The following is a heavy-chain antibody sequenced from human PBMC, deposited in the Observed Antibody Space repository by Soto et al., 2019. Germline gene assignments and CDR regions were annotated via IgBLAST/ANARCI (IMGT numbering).Heavy chain of an antibody. CDR3: ARTRGYYGSGSYYIYYYGMDV. V-gene: IGHV2-70*01. CDR1: GFSLSTSGMC. D-gene: IGHD3-10*01. Sequence: SGPTLVNPTQTLTLTCTFSGFSLSTSGMCVSWIRQPPGKALEWLALIDWDDDKYYSTSLKTRLTIPKDTSKNQVVLTMTKMDPVDTATYYCARTRGYYGSGSYYIYYYGMDVWGQGTTVTVSS. CDR2: IDWDDDK. J-gene: IGHJ6*02.